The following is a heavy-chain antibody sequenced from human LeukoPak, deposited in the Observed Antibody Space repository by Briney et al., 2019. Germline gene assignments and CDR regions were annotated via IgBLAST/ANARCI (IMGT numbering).Heavy chain of an antibody. Sequence: SQTLSLTCAISGDSVSSNSAAWNWIRQSPSRGLEWLGRTYYRSKWYNDYAVSVKSRITINPDTSKNQFSLQLNSVTPEDTAVYYCARAGLGVKDGYNANLDAFDIWGQGTMVTVSS. J-gene: IGHJ3*02. CDR3: ARAGLGVKDGYNANLDAFDI. V-gene: IGHV6-1*01. CDR1: GDSVSSNSAA. CDR2: TYYRSKWYN. D-gene: IGHD5-24*01.